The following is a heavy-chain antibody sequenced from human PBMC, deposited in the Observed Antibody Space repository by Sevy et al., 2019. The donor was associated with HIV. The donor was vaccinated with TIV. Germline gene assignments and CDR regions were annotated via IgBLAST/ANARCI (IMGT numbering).Heavy chain of an antibody. J-gene: IGHJ5*02. D-gene: IGHD3-22*01. CDR3: ARDLTYYYDSSGRNWFDP. Sequence: GGSLRLSCAASGFTFSDYYMSWFRQAPGKGLEWVSYISSSGSTIYYADSVKGRFTISRDNAKNSLYLQMNSLRAEDTAVYYCARDLTYYYDSSGRNWFDPWGQGTLVTVSS. V-gene: IGHV3-11*01. CDR2: ISSSGSTI. CDR1: GFTFSDYY.